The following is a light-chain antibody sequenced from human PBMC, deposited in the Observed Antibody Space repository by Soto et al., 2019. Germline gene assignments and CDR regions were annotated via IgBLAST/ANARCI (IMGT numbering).Light chain of an antibody. Sequence: QSVLTQPPSASGTPGQRVTISCSGSSSNIGSNYVYWYQQLPGTAPKLLIYRNNQRPSGVPDRFSGSKSGTSASLAISGLRSEDEADYYCEALDDSLWVFGGGTKVTVL. CDR1: SSNIGSNY. V-gene: IGLV1-47*01. CDR3: EALDDSLWV. J-gene: IGLJ3*02. CDR2: RNN.